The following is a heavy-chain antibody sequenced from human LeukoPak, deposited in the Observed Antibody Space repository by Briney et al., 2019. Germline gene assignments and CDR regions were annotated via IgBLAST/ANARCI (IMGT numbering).Heavy chain of an antibody. Sequence: GGSLRLSCGASGFSFSSYNMNWVRQAPGKGLEWVSSISRGSTTIYYADSVKGRFTISRDNAKNSLYLQMSSLRAEDTAVYYCARDGVEYGSGGFYFDYWGQGTLVTVSS. D-gene: IGHD3-10*01. CDR3: ARDGVEYGSGGFYFDY. V-gene: IGHV3-48*01. J-gene: IGHJ4*02. CDR2: ISRGSTTI. CDR1: GFSFSSYN.